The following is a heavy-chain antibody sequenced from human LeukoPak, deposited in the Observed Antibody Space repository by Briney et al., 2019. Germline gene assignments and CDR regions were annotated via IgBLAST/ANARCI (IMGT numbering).Heavy chain of an antibody. Sequence: SETLSLTCAVSGYSISSGYYWRWIRQPPGKGLEWIGGIDHSGSTYYNPSLKSRVTISVDTSKNQFSLKLSSVTAADTAVYYCARRYYDFWSGYFYFDYWGQGTLVTVSS. V-gene: IGHV4-38-2*01. CDR2: IDHSGST. J-gene: IGHJ4*02. CDR1: GYSISSGYY. CDR3: ARRYYDFWSGYFYFDY. D-gene: IGHD3-3*01.